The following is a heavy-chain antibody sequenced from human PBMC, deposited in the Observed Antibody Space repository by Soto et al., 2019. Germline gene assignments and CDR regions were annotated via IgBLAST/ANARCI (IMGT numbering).Heavy chain of an antibody. J-gene: IGHJ6*02. CDR1: GYSFTSYW. CDR2: IDPSDSYT. D-gene: IGHD1-26*01. Sequence: PGESLKISCKGSGYSFTSYWISWVRQMPGKGLEWMGRIDPSDSYTNYSPSFQGHVTISADKSISTAYLQWSSLKASDTAMYYCARQMVGATTVPYYYGMDVWGQGTTVTVSS. V-gene: IGHV5-10-1*01. CDR3: ARQMVGATTVPYYYGMDV.